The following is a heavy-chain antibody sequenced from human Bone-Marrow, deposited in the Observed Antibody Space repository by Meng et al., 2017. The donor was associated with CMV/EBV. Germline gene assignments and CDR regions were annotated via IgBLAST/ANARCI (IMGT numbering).Heavy chain of an antibody. CDR2: IIPIFGTA. J-gene: IGHJ4*02. CDR1: GGTFSSYT. D-gene: IGHD3-16*01. CDR3: TLTFTYSYYFDY. V-gene: IGHV1-69*05. Sequence: SVKVSCKASGGTFSSYTISWVRQAPGQGLGWMGGIIPIFGTANYAQKFQGRVTITTDESTSTAYMELSSLRSEDTAVYYCTLTFTYSYYFDYWGQGTLVTVSS.